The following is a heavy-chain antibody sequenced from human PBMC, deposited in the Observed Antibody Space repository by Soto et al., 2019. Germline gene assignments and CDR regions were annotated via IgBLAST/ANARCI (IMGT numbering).Heavy chain of an antibody. D-gene: IGHD1-1*01. V-gene: IGHV4-59*08. J-gene: IGHJ4*02. CDR3: ARQFRDVYNAVEY. Sequence: QVQLQESGPGLVKPSETLSLTCTVSGGSISSYHWSWIRQSPGKGLEWIGYTSNSAPTIYNPSLKGRVTXSXHXXKNQFSLRLSSVTAADTAVYFCARQFRDVYNAVEYWGQGALVTVSS. CDR2: TSNSAPT. CDR1: GGSISSYH.